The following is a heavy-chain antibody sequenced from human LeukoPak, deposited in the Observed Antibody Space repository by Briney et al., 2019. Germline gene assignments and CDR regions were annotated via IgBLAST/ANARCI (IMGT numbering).Heavy chain of an antibody. CDR2: VYYDGST. J-gene: IGHJ4*02. V-gene: IGHV4-39*07. CDR1: GGSVSNRHYY. CDR3: ASERWSYRSYYDF. Sequence: PSETLSLTCTVSGGSVSNRHYYWAWIRQSPGKGLEWIGNVYYDGSTHFSPSLESRLIISVDTSMTHFSLKLRSVTAADTAVYYCASERWSYRSYYDFWGQGVLVTVSS. D-gene: IGHD1-26*01.